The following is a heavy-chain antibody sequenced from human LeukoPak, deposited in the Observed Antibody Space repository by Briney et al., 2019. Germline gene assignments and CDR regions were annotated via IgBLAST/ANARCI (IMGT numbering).Heavy chain of an antibody. D-gene: IGHD6-19*01. J-gene: IGHJ4*02. CDR1: GYTFTDYY. CDR2: VDPXDGXT. Sequence: ASVKVSCKASGYTFTDYYMHWVQQAPGKGXXXMGRVDPXDGXTIYAXKFQGRVTITADTSTDTAYMELSSLRSEDTAVYYCATGSDSSGWYDDYWGQGTLVTVSS. CDR3: ATGSDSSGWYDDY. V-gene: IGHV1-69-2*01.